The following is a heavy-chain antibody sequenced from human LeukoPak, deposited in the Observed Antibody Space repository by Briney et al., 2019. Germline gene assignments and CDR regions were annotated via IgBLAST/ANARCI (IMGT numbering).Heavy chain of an antibody. CDR1: GGSIRGYY. J-gene: IGHJ5*02. CDR3: ARYATAGGPNCFDP. CDR2: IHYTGST. V-gene: IGHV4-59*01. Sequence: SETLSLTCSVSGGSIRGYYWSWIRQPPGKGLEWIGWIHYTGSTHYNPSLKSRLTISVATSKNQFSLKVSSVTAADTAVYYCARYATAGGPNCFDPWGQGTLVTVCS. D-gene: IGHD6-13*01.